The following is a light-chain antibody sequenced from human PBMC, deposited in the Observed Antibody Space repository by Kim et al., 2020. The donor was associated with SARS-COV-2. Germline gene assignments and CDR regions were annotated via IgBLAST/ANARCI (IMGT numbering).Light chain of an antibody. Sequence: DIQMTQSPSSLSASVGDRVTITCRASQSISSWLAWYQQKPGKAPKLLIYKASSLESGVPSRFSGSGSGTEFTLTISSLQPDDFATDYCQQYNSYSAVTFGGGTKVDIK. J-gene: IGKJ4*01. CDR1: QSISSW. CDR3: QQYNSYSAVT. V-gene: IGKV1-5*03. CDR2: KAS.